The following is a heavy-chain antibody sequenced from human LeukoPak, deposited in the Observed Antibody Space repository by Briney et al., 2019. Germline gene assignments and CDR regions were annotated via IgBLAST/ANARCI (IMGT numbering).Heavy chain of an antibody. Sequence: SETLSLTCTVSGTSTSSSSYYWAWIRQPPGKGLEWIGDVYYSGTANYNPSLKSRVTISVDTSKNQFSLKLSSVTAADTAVYYCARSGTVTTWNYWGQGTLVTVSS. CDR3: ARSGTVTTWNY. J-gene: IGHJ4*02. CDR1: GTSTSSSSYY. D-gene: IGHD4-17*01. V-gene: IGHV4-39*07. CDR2: VYYSGTA.